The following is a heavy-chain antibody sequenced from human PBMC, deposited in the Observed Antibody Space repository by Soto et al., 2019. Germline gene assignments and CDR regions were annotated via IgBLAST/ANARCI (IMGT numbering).Heavy chain of an antibody. J-gene: IGHJ4*02. Sequence: PPESLKISCQASGYSFSNFWIAWVRQMPGEGLEWLGIIYPDDSDTRYSPSFLGQVTISADKSIKTTYLQWSSLKASDTAIYFCASSVLVTSTMNYFDLWGQGTLVTVSS. V-gene: IGHV5-51*01. D-gene: IGHD2-8*02. CDR1: GYSFSNFW. CDR2: IYPDDSDT. CDR3: ASSVLVTSTMNYFDL.